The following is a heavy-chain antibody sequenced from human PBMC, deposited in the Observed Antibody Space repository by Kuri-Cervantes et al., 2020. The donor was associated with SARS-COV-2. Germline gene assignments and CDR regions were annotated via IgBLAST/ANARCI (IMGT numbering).Heavy chain of an antibody. CDR3: ARDHSSRAPGTPPYYMDV. CDR2: IIPILGTA. V-gene: IGHV1-69*11. D-gene: IGHD6-13*01. CDR1: GGTFSSYA. Sequence: SVKVSCKASGGTFSSYAISWVRQAPGQGLEWMGRIIPILGTANYAQKFQGRVTITADESTSTAYMELSSLRSEDTAVYYCARDHSSRAPGTPPYYMDVWGKGTTVTVSS. J-gene: IGHJ6*03.